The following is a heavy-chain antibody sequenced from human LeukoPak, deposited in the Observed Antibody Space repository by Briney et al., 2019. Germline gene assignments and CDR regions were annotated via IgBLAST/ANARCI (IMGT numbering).Heavy chain of an antibody. CDR3: ASYIAAAGHDAFDI. J-gene: IGHJ3*02. Sequence: GGSLRLSCAASGFTFSSYEMNWVRQAPGKGLEWVSYISSSGSTIYYADPVKGRFTISRDNAKNSLYLQMNSLRAEDTAVYYCASYIAAAGHDAFDIWGQGTMVTVSS. D-gene: IGHD6-13*01. CDR2: ISSSGSTI. CDR1: GFTFSSYE. V-gene: IGHV3-48*03.